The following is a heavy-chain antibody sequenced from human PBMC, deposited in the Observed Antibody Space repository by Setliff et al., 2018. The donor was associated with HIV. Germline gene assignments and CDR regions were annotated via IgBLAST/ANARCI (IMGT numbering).Heavy chain of an antibody. J-gene: IGHJ4*02. CDR3: ARDHSGSLFDY. D-gene: IGHD3-10*01. CDR1: GYTFSNYV. CDR2: INPTTGGT. Sequence: ASVMVSCKASGYTFSNYVMQWVRQAPGQGLEWMGWINPTTGGTNYAQKFHDRVTMTRDSSNTTVYMEMSSLTSDDTAIYYCARDHSGSLFDYWGQGTLVTVSS. V-gene: IGHV1-2*02.